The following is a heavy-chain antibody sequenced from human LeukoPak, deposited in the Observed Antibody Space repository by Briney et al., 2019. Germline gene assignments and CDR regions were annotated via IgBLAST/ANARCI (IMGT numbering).Heavy chain of an antibody. Sequence: GGSLRLSCAASGFTFSSCEMNWVRQAPGKGLEWVANIKQDGSEKYYVDSVRGRFTISRDNAKNSLSLQMNSLRVEDTALYYCVRGPHYGAYTDYFDYWGRGTLVTVSS. D-gene: IGHD4-17*01. CDR2: IKQDGSEK. CDR1: GFTFSSCE. CDR3: VRGPHYGAYTDYFDY. J-gene: IGHJ4*02. V-gene: IGHV3-7*01.